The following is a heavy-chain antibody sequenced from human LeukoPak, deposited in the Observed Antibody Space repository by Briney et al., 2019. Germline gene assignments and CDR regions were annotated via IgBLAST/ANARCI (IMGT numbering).Heavy chain of an antibody. CDR3: TRGVQLERRYYNWFDP. J-gene: IGHJ5*02. CDR2: INPSRGST. V-gene: IGHV1-46*01. D-gene: IGHD1-1*01. CDR1: GYTFTSYY. Sequence: GASVTVSCTASGYTFTSYYIHWVRQAPGQGLEWMGMINPSRGSTSYAQKFQGGLTMTSDTSTSTVYMELSSLRSEDTAVYYCTRGVQLERRYYNWFDPWGQGTLVTVSS.